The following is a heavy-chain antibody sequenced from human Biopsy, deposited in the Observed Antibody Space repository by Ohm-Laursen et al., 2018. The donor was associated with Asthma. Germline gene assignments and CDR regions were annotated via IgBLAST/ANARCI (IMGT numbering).Heavy chain of an antibody. D-gene: IGHD3-22*01. CDR3: ARGDSSNWSHYYFDY. V-gene: IGHV3-53*01. J-gene: IGHJ4*02. Sequence: SLRLSCAASGFAVSRGHMFWVRQASGKGLEWVSVIYSGGTSHTADSVRGRFTISRDYSKNTLYLQMHSLRAEDTAVYYCARGDSSNWSHYYFDYWGQGTLVTVSS. CDR2: IYSGGTS. CDR1: GFAVSRGH.